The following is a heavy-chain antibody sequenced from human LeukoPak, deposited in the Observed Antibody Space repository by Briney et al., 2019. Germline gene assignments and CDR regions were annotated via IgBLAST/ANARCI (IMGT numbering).Heavy chain of an antibody. V-gene: IGHV4-38-2*02. J-gene: IGHJ4*02. Sequence: SSETLSLTCTVSGYSISSGYYWGWIRQPPGKGLEWIGSIYHSGSTYYNPSLKSRVTISLDTSKNQFSLKLSSVTAADTAVYYCARGVVAAAGRTFDFWGQGTLVTVSS. D-gene: IGHD6-13*01. CDR3: ARGVVAAAGRTFDF. CDR1: GYSISSGYY. CDR2: IYHSGST.